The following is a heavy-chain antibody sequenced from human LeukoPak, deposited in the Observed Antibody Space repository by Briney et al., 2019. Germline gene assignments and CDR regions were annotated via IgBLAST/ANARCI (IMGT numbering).Heavy chain of an antibody. Sequence: KPGGSLRLSCAASGFTFSSYNMNWVRQAPGKGLEWVSSISSSSSYIYYADSLKGRFTISRDNAKNSLYLQMNSLRAEDTAVYYCARGSAVAGLYYFDYWGQGTLVTVSS. CDR2: ISSSSSYI. CDR1: GFTFSSYN. J-gene: IGHJ4*02. CDR3: ARGSAVAGLYYFDY. D-gene: IGHD6-19*01. V-gene: IGHV3-21*01.